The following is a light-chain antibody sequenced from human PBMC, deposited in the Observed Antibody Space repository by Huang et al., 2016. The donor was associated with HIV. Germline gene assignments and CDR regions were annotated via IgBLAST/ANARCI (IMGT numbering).Light chain of an antibody. CDR3: LQYNTYPPP. V-gene: IGKV1-16*01. J-gene: IGKJ5*01. CDR2: AAS. CDR1: QGISNS. Sequence: DIQMTQSPTSLSASMGDKVTITCRASQGISNSLAWFQQKPGKAPKSLIYAASHLQSVVPSRFSGSGSGTYFTLTIRSLQPEDFATYYCLQYNTYPPPFAQGTLLEIK.